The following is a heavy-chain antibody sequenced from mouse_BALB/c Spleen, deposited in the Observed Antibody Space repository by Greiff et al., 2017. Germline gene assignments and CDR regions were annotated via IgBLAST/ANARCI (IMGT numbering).Heavy chain of an antibody. D-gene: IGHD2-4*01. Sequence: EVQLQESGAELVRSGASVKLSCTASGFNIKDYYMHWVKQRPEQGLEWIGWIDPENGDTEYAPKFQGKATMTADTSSNTAYLQLSSLTSEDTAVYYCSMITTRYAMDYWGQGTSVTVSS. CDR3: SMITTRYAMDY. CDR1: GFNIKDYY. CDR2: IDPENGDT. J-gene: IGHJ4*01. V-gene: IGHV14-4*02.